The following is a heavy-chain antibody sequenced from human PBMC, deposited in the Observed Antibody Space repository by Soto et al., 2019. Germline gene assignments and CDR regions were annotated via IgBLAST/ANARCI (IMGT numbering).Heavy chain of an antibody. J-gene: IGHJ4*02. Sequence: PGGSLRLSCAASGFTFSSYGMHWVRQAPGKGLEWVAVIWYDGSNKYYADSVKGRFTISRDNSKNTLYLQMNSLRAEDTAVYYCARDEQWLAPGFFDYWGQGTLVTVSS. CDR3: ARDEQWLAPGFFDY. D-gene: IGHD6-19*01. CDR2: IWYDGSNK. CDR1: GFTFSSYG. V-gene: IGHV3-33*01.